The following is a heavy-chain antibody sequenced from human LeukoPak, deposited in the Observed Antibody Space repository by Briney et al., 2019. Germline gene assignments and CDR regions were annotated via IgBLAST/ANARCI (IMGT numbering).Heavy chain of an antibody. V-gene: IGHV4-59*01. J-gene: IGHJ4*02. CDR2: IYYSGST. CDR1: GGSISSYY. Sequence: SETLSLTCTVSGGSISSYYWSWIRQPPGKGLEWIGYIYYSGSTNYNPSLKSRVTISVDTSKNQFSPKLSSVTAADTAVYYCARSTWGIAVAGTSSFDYWGQGTLVTVSS. D-gene: IGHD6-19*01. CDR3: ARSTWGIAVAGTSSFDY.